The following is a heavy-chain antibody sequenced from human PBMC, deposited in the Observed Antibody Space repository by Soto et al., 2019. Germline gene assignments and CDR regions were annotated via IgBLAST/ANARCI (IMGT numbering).Heavy chain of an antibody. Sequence: GGSLRLSCAASGFTFSSYGMHWVRQAPGKGLEWVAVIWYDGSDKYYADSVKGRFTISRDNSKSTLYLQMNSLRAEDTAVYYCAKDRVEYDFWSGPKGYWGQGTLVTVSS. J-gene: IGHJ4*02. V-gene: IGHV3-30*02. CDR1: GFTFSSYG. CDR2: IWYDGSDK. CDR3: AKDRVEYDFWSGPKGY. D-gene: IGHD3-3*01.